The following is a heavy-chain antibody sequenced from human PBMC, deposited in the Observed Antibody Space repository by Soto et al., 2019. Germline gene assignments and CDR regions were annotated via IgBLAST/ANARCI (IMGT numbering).Heavy chain of an antibody. V-gene: IGHV1-69*06. CDR1: GGTFSSYA. CDR2: IIPIFGTA. CDR3: ASLVLRFLEWSEGYYYGMDV. J-gene: IGHJ6*02. Sequence: SVKVSGKASGGTFSSYAISWVRQAPGQGLEWMGGIIPIFGTANYAQKFQGRVTITADKSTSTAYMELSSLRSEDTAVYYCASLVLRFLEWSEGYYYGMDVWGQGTTVTVSS. D-gene: IGHD3-3*01.